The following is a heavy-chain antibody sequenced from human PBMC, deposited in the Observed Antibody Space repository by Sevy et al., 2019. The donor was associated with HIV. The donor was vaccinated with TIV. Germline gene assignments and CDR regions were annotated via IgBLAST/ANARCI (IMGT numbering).Heavy chain of an antibody. J-gene: IGHJ5*02. CDR2: ISSSSSYI. Sequence: GGCLRLSCAASGFTFSSYSMNWVRQAPGKGLEWISSISSSSSYIYYADSVKGRFTISRDNAKNSLYLQMNSLRAEDTAVYYCATAPSSRSSIIAADNWFDPWGQGTLVTVSS. D-gene: IGHD6-13*01. CDR3: ATAPSSRSSIIAADNWFDP. CDR1: GFTFSSYS. V-gene: IGHV3-21*01.